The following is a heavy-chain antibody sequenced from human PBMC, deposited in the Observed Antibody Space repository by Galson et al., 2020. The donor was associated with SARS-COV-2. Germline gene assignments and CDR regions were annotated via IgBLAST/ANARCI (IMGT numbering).Heavy chain of an antibody. Sequence: GGSLRLSCAASGFTVSSNYMSWVRQAPGKGLEWVSVIYSGGSTYYADSVKGRFTISRDNSKNTLYLQMNSLRAEDTAVYYCARAPFFAIQLDYWGPGTRVPVSS. V-gene: IGHV3-66*01. J-gene: IGHJ4*02. D-gene: IGHD2-21*01. CDR3: ARAPFFAIQLDY. CDR2: IYSGGST. CDR1: GFTVSSNY.